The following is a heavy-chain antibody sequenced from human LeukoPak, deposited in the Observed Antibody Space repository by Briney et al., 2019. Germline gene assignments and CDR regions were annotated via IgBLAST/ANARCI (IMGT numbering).Heavy chain of an antibody. CDR2: ISGSDGST. CDR3: AKRPHPGDFIPLYYFDY. D-gene: IGHD1-1*01. Sequence: AGGSLRLSCAASEFTFSSYAMSWVRQAPGKGLERVSAISGSDGSTYYADSVKGRFTISRDNSKNTLYLLMNSLRAEDTAVYYCAKRPHPGDFIPLYYFDYWGQGTLVTVSS. J-gene: IGHJ4*02. V-gene: IGHV3-23*01. CDR1: EFTFSSYA.